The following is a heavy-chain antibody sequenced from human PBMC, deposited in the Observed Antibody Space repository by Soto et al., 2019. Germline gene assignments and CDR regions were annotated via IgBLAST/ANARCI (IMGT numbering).Heavy chain of an antibody. J-gene: IGHJ4*02. CDR2: IWYDGSNK. D-gene: IGHD4-17*01. CDR1: GFTFSSYG. CDR3: ARDPNTVTTYYFDY. V-gene: IGHV3-33*01. Sequence: GGSLRLSCAASGFTFSSYGMHWVRQAPGKGLEWVAVIWYDGSNKYYADSVKGRFTISRDNSKNTLYLQMNSLRAEDTAVYYCARDPNTVTTYYFDYWGQGTLVTVSS.